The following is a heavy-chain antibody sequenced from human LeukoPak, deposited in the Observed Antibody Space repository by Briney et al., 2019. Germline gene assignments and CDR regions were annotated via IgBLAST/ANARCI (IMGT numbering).Heavy chain of an antibody. Sequence: PGGSLRLSCAASGFTFSSYAMHWVRQAPGKGLEWVAVISYDGSNKYYTDSVKGRFTISRDNSKNTLYLQMNSLRAEDTAVYHCAREGTAGGNWFDPWGQGTLVTVSS. CDR1: GFTFSSYA. CDR3: AREGTAGGNWFDP. J-gene: IGHJ5*02. V-gene: IGHV3-30-3*01. D-gene: IGHD1-1*01. CDR2: ISYDGSNK.